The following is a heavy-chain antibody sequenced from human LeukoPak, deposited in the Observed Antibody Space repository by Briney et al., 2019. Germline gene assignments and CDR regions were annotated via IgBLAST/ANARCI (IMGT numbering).Heavy chain of an antibody. CDR2: IIQDGSAK. D-gene: IGHD3-22*01. CDR3: ARVTSYYYNTSGDYYFDY. Sequence: GGSLRLSCVAPGFTFSNYRMSWVRQAPGKGLGWVANIIQDGSAKNYVDSVKGRFTLSRDNAKNSLYLQMNSLRAEDTAVYYFARVTSYYYNTSGDYYFDYWGQGTLVTVSS. CDR1: GFTFSNYR. J-gene: IGHJ4*02. V-gene: IGHV3-7*04.